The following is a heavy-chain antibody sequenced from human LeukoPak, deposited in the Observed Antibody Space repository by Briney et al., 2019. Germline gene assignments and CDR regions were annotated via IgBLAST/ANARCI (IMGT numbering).Heavy chain of an antibody. CDR2: ISHSGST. Sequence: PSQTLSLTCTVSGGSISSDGYFWSWVRQHPGKGLEWIGYISHSGSTYYNPSLKSRVTISLDTSKDRFSPRLSSVTAADTAVYYCARDLWFGEYNWFDPWGQGTLVTVSS. V-gene: IGHV4-31*03. CDR3: ARDLWFGEYNWFDP. CDR1: GGSISSDGYF. D-gene: IGHD3-10*01. J-gene: IGHJ5*02.